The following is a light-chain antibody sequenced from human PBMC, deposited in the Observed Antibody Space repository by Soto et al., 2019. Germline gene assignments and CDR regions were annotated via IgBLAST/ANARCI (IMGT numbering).Light chain of an antibody. CDR1: QSLLHSNGYNY. J-gene: IGKJ1*01. CDR3: MQALQTPWT. Sequence: DIVMTQSPLSLPVTPGEPASISCRSSQSLLHSNGYNYLDWYLQKPGQSPQLLIYLGSNRASGVPDRFSSSGSGTDFPLKISRVEAEDVGLYYCMQALQTPWTFGQGTKVEIK. CDR2: LGS. V-gene: IGKV2-28*01.